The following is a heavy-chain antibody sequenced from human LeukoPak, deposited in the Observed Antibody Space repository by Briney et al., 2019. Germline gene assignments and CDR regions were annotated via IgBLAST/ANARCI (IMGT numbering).Heavy chain of an antibody. D-gene: IGHD6-13*01. Sequence: SETLSLTCTVSGGSISSHYRSWIRQPPGKGLEWIGYIYYSGSTNYNPSLKSRVTISVDTSKNQFSLKLSSVTAADTAVYYCARDRHSSSWYGGYYYYGMDVWGQGTTVTVSS. V-gene: IGHV4-59*11. J-gene: IGHJ6*02. CDR3: ARDRHSSSWYGGYYYYGMDV. CDR2: IYYSGST. CDR1: GGSISSHY.